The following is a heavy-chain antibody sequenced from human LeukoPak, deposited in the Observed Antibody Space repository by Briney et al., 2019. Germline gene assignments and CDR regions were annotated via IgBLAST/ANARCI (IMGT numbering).Heavy chain of an antibody. CDR3: ARQYYYGSGSYPTRFDY. Sequence: SETLSPTCTVSGGSISSYYWSWIRQPPGKGLEWIGYIYYSGSTNYNPSLKSRVTISVDTSKNQFSLKLSSVTAADTAVYYCARQYYYGSGSYPTRFDYWGQGTLVTVSS. CDR1: GGSISSYY. CDR2: IYYSGST. D-gene: IGHD3-10*01. V-gene: IGHV4-59*01. J-gene: IGHJ4*02.